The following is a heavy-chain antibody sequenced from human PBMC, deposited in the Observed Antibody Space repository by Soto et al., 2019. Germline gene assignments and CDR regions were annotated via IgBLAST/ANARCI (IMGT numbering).Heavy chain of an antibody. CDR2: INPKFGDA. CDR3: VRNMDYYYGRGSGNGHGV. Sequence: QVRLVQSGAEVKEPGDSVRVSCEASGYTFTAYHIHWVRQAPGQGLEWMGWINPKFGDAGYAQDFQGRVSMTSDMSISTVYMELSRPTSDDTAIYYCVRNMDYYYGRGSGNGHGVWGQGTTVTVFS. J-gene: IGHJ6*02. D-gene: IGHD3-10*02. V-gene: IGHV1-2*02. CDR1: GYTFTAYH.